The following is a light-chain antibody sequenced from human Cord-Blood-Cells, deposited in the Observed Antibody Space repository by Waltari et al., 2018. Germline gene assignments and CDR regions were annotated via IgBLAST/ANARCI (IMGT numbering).Light chain of an antibody. CDR1: SSDVGGYNY. V-gene: IGLV2-14*01. J-gene: IGLJ3*02. CDR2: DVS. Sequence: QSDLTQPASVSGSPGQSITISCTGTSSDVGGYNYVSWYQQHPGKATKLMIYDVSNRPSGVSNRFSGSKSGNTASLTISGLQAEDEADYYCSSYTSSSTWVFGGGTKLTVL. CDR3: SSYTSSSTWV.